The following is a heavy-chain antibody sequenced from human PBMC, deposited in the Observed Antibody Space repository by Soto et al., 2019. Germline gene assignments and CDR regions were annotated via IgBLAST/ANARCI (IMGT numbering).Heavy chain of an antibody. D-gene: IGHD2-15*01. CDR3: PRRGRGGWFAP. J-gene: IGHJ5*02. CDR1: GGSISSYY. Sequence: QVQLQESGPGLVKPSETLSLTCTVSGGSISSYYWSWIRQPPGKGLEWIGYIYYSGSTNYNPSLQRRVTISGDTSKTQFSLNLSSVTAADTAVYYCPRRGRGGWFAPRGQGALVTVSS. CDR2: IYYSGST. V-gene: IGHV4-59*08.